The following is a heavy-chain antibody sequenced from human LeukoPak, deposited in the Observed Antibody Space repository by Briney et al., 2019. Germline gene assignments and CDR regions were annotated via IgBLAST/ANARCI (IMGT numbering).Heavy chain of an antibody. D-gene: IGHD3-10*01. J-gene: IGHJ4*02. CDR2: ISNSGDSI. CDR3: ASAPRASVPPPFDY. Sequence: GGFLRLSCAASGFIFSSYALSWVRQTPGKGPEWVSGISNSGDSIYYADSVKGRFTISRDNSKRTLFLQMNSLRVEDTAVYYCASAPRASVPPPFDYWGQGTQVTVSS. CDR1: GFIFSSYA. V-gene: IGHV3-23*01.